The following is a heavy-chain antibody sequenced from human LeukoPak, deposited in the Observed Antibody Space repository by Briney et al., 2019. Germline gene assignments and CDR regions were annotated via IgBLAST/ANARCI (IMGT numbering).Heavy chain of an antibody. CDR2: INLRGST. CDR1: GGSFNDYY. J-gene: IGHJ4*02. V-gene: IGHV4-34*01. Sequence: SETLSLTCAVYGGSFNDYYWNWIRQPPGKGLEWIGEINLRGSTTYNPSLKSRVTISLDESKNQFSLKLSSVTAADTAVYYCARVPTVTFFDYWGQGTLVTVSS. CDR3: ARVPTVTFFDY. D-gene: IGHD4-17*01.